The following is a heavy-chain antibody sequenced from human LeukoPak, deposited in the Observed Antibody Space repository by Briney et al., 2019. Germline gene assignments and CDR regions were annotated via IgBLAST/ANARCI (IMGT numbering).Heavy chain of an antibody. J-gene: IGHJ6*01. CDR2: IYSGGST. Sequence: GGSLTVTCAASGFTLTTNYIRCVRQAPGKGLEWVSVIYSGGSTYYADSVKGRFTISRDNSKNTLYLQMSSLRAEDSAVCYCARDGKIGYCSSTTGPSRYNGMAVWGETTTVTVSS. CDR1: GFTLTTNY. CDR3: ARDGKIGYCSSTTGPSRYNGMAV. D-gene: IGHD2-2*01. V-gene: IGHV3-53*01.